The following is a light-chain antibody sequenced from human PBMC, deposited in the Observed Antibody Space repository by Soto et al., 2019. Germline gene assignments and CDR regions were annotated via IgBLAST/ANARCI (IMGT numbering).Light chain of an antibody. Sequence: DIQMTQSPSTLPASIGDTVTLTGRASQSLTRRLAWYQQKPGRPPKLLIYDVSILESGVPSRFSGSESGADFTLTISSRLPDYFATCYCQQYKVYPYTFGQGTRL. CDR3: QQYKVYPYT. CDR1: QSLTRR. J-gene: IGKJ2*01. CDR2: DVS. V-gene: IGKV1-5*01.